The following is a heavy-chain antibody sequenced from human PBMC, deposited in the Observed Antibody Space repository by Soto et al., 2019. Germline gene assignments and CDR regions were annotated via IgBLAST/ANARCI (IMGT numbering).Heavy chain of an antibody. D-gene: IGHD3-22*01. CDR2: IYYSGST. CDR1: GGSISSSSYY. J-gene: IGHJ5*02. Sequence: QLQLQESGPGLVKPSETLSLTCTVSGGSISSSSYYWGWIRQPPGKGLEWIGSIYYSGSTYYNPSLKSRVTISVDTSKNQFSLKLSSVTAADTAVYYCARRRIVVVITDNWFDPWGQGTLVTVSS. CDR3: ARRRIVVVITDNWFDP. V-gene: IGHV4-39*01.